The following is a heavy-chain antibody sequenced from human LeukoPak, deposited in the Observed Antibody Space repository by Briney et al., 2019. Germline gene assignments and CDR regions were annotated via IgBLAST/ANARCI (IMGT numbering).Heavy chain of an antibody. CDR1: GGSISSYY. CDR2: IYYSGNT. V-gene: IGHV4-59*08. J-gene: IGHJ4*02. CDR3: ARHSNYLSGSYVLDY. Sequence: PSETLSLTCIVSGGSISSYYWSWIRQPPGKGLEWIGYIYYSGNTNYNPSLKSRVTISVDTSNNQFSLKLSSVTAADTAVYYCARHSNYLSGSYVLDYWGQGALVTVSS. D-gene: IGHD1-26*01.